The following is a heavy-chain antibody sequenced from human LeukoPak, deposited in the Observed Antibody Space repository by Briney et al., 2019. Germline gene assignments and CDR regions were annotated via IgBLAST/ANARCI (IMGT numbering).Heavy chain of an antibody. CDR2: INPNSGGT. J-gene: IGHJ4*02. Sequence: ASVKVSCKASGYTFTGYYMHWVRQAPGQGLEWMGWINPNSGGTNYAQKFQGRVTMTRDTSISTAYMELSRLRSDDTAVYYCARFMVRGAPIPDYWGQGTLVTVSS. CDR3: ARFMVRGAPIPDY. D-gene: IGHD3-10*01. CDR1: GYTFTGYY. V-gene: IGHV1-2*02.